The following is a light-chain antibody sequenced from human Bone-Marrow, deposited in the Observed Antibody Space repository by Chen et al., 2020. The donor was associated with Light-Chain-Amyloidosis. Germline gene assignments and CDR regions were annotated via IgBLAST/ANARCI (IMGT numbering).Light chain of an antibody. V-gene: IGLV3-21*02. CDR3: QVWDRSSDRPV. J-gene: IGLJ3*02. CDR2: DDS. CDR1: NIGSTS. Sequence: SSVLTQPSSLSVAPGQTATIACGGNNIGSTSVHWYQPTPGQAPLLVVYDDSDRPSGIPERLSGSNSGNTATLTISRVEAGDEADYYCQVWDRSSDRPVFGGGTKLTVL.